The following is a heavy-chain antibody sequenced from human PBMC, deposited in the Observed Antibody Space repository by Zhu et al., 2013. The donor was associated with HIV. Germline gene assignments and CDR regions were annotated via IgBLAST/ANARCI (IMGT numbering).Heavy chain of an antibody. D-gene: IGHD4-17*01. V-gene: IGHV3-53*01. J-gene: IGHJ4*02. CDR3: AKDASDYGGNSEAFDY. Sequence: EVQLVESGGGFILPGGSLRLSCAPSGVGVKSNYMNWVRQAPGKGLEWVSILYYGGATYYADSVKGRFTISGDISKNSLYLQMNSLRAEDTALYYCAKDASDYGGNSEAFDYWGQGTLVTVSS. CDR2: LYYGGAT. CDR1: GVGVKSNY.